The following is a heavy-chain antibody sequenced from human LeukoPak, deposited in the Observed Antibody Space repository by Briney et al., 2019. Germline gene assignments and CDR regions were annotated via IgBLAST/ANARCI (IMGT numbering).Heavy chain of an antibody. D-gene: IGHD2-15*01. J-gene: IGHJ4*02. CDR3: AKDNGSSFDY. V-gene: IGHV3-30*18. Sequence: SGRSLRLSCAASGFTFSSYGMHWVRQAPGKGLEGVAVISYDGSNKYYAHSVKGQFSISRDNYKNTLYLQLNSLRDEDTAVYYCAKDNGSSFDYWGQGTLVTVSS. CDR2: ISYDGSNK. CDR1: GFTFSSYG.